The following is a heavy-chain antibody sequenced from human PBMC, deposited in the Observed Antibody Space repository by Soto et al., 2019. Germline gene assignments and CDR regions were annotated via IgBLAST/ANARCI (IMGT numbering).Heavy chain of an antibody. CDR2: ISGSGGST. J-gene: IGHJ6*03. Sequence: GGSLRLSCAASGFTFSSYAMSWVRQAPGKGLEWVSAISGSGGSTYYADSVKGRFTISRDNSKNTLYLQMNSLRAEDTAVYYCAKGGGYPAGGYYYYYMDVWGKGTTVTVSS. CDR1: GFTFSSYA. V-gene: IGHV3-23*01. CDR3: AKGGGYPAGGYYYYYMDV. D-gene: IGHD5-12*01.